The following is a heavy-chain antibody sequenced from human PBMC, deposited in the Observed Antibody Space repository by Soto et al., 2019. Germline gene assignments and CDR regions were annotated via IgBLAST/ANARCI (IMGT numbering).Heavy chain of an antibody. J-gene: IGHJ4*02. Sequence: SVKVSCKASGGTFSSYAISWVRQAPGQGLEWMGGIIPIFGTANYAQKFQGRVTITADKSTSTAYMELSSLRSEDTAVYYCASNRVFGVVISSLCDYWGQVTLVTVSS. CDR1: GGTFSSYA. V-gene: IGHV1-69*06. D-gene: IGHD3-3*01. CDR2: IIPIFGTA. CDR3: ASNRVFGVVISSLCDY.